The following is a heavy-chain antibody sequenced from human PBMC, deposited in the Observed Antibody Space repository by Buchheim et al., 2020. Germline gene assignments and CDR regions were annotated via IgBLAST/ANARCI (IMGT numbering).Heavy chain of an antibody. D-gene: IGHD5-18*01. J-gene: IGHJ6*02. Sequence: QVQLVESGGGVVQPGRSLRLSCAASGFTFSSYGMHWVRQAPGKGLEWVAVIWYDGSNKYYADSVKGRFTISRDNSKNTLYLQMNSLRAEDTAVYYCAREIGYSYGYPYYYYGMDVWGQGTT. CDR3: AREIGYSYGYPYYYYGMDV. CDR2: IWYDGSNK. V-gene: IGHV3-33*01. CDR1: GFTFSSYG.